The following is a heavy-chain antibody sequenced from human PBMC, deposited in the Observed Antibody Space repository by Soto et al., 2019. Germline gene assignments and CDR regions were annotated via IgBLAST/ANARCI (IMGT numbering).Heavy chain of an antibody. CDR1: GFTFSSYA. D-gene: IGHD6-19*01. Sequence: EVQLLESGGGLVQPGGSLRLSCAASGFTFSSYAMSWVRQAPGKGLEWVSAIRGSGGSAYYADSVKGRFTISRDNSKNTLYLQMNSLRAGDTAVYYCARESAEAGTFDYWGQGSLLTVSS. J-gene: IGHJ4*02. CDR2: IRGSGGSA. V-gene: IGHV3-23*01. CDR3: ARESAEAGTFDY.